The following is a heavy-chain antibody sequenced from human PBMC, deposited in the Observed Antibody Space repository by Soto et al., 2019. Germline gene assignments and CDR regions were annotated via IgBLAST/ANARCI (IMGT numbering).Heavy chain of an antibody. CDR2: VTGYDGNA. CDR1: GYTFSNYG. D-gene: IGHD1-26*01. Sequence: QVQLVQSGAEVKKSGASMKVSCKASGYTFSNYGISWVRQDPGQGLEWMGWVTGYDGNANYAQRFQGRVTMTTDTSTNTAYMDLRRLSSDDTAVYYCARTTHEEPTFDYWGQGTLVTVSS. V-gene: IGHV1-18*01. CDR3: ARTTHEEPTFDY. J-gene: IGHJ4*02.